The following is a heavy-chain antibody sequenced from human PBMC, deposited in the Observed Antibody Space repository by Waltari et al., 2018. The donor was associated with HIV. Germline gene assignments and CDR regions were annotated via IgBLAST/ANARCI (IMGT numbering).Heavy chain of an antibody. CDR2: INPNSGGT. CDR1: GYTFTGYY. J-gene: IGHJ4*02. D-gene: IGHD2-15*01. V-gene: IGHV1-2*02. CDR3: ARTFLYCSGGTCYFDY. Sequence: QVQLVQSGAEVKKPGASVKVSCKASGYTFTGYYMHWVRQAPGQGLEWMGWINPNSGGTNNAQKFQGRVTMTRDTSSITAYMGLSRLRSDDTAVYYCARTFLYCSGGTCYFDYWGQGTLVTVSS.